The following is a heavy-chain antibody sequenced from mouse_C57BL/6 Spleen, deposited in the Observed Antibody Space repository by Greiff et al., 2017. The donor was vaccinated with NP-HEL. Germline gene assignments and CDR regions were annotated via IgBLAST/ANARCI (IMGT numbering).Heavy chain of an antibody. J-gene: IGHJ2*01. D-gene: IGHD2-3*01. CDR2: INPNYGTT. CDR1: GYSFTDYN. Sequence: VQLKQSGPELVKPGASVKISCKASGYSFTDYNMNWVKQSNGKSLEWIGVINPNYGTTSYNQKFKGKATLTVDQSSSTAYMQLNSLTSEDSAVYYCAKGDGYSSYYFDYWGQGTTLTVSS. V-gene: IGHV1-39*01. CDR3: AKGDGYSSYYFDY.